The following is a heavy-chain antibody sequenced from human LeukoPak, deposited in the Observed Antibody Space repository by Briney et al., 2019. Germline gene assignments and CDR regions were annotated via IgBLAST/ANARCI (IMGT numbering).Heavy chain of an antibody. CDR1: GFTVGSKY. V-gene: IGHV3-53*01. CDR3: ARVGDHFHWNLDL. D-gene: IGHD5-24*01. CDR2: IYSGGTT. Sequence: PGGSLRLSCAASGFTVGSKYMNWVRQAPGKGLEWGSIIYSGGTTYYADSVKGRFTISRDTSKHTLSLQMNSLRAEDTAVYFCARVGDHFHWNLDLWGRGTLVTVSS. J-gene: IGHJ2*01.